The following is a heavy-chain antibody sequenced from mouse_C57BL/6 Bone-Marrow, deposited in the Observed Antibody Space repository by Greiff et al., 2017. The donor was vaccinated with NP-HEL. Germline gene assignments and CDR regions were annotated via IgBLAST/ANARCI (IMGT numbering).Heavy chain of an antibody. D-gene: IGHD1-1*01. CDR2: IDPANGNT. V-gene: IGHV14-3*01. CDR1: GFTFKNSY. Sequence: VQLLQSVAELVRPGASVQFSCTASGFTFKNSYLPWVQQRPAQGLEWIGRIDPANGNTKYAPKFQGKATITADTTSNTAYLQLSSLTSEDTAIYYCVLISYENYWGQGTTLTVSS. J-gene: IGHJ2*01. CDR3: VLISYENY.